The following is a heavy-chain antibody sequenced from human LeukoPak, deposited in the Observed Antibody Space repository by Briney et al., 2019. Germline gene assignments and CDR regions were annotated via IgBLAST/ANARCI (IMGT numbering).Heavy chain of an antibody. CDR1: GGSISSGGYY. CDR2: IYYSGSP. Sequence: PSQTLSLTCTVSGGSISSGGYYWSWIRQHPGKGLEWIGYIYYSGSPYYNPSLKSRVTISVDTSKNQFSLKLSSVTAADTAVYYCARAKAKYYDILTATRGYYYGMDVWGQGTTVTVSS. V-gene: IGHV4-31*03. J-gene: IGHJ6*02. CDR3: ARAKAKYYDILTATRGYYYGMDV. D-gene: IGHD3-9*01.